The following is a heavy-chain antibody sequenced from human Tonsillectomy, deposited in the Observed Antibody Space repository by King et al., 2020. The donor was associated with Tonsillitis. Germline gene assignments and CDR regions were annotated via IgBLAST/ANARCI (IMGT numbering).Heavy chain of an antibody. CDR1: GFTFRSYS. Sequence: VQLVESGGGLVQPGGSLRLSCAASGFTFRSYSMNWVRQAPGKGLEWVSYISSSSSTIYYADSVKGRFTISKDNAKNSLYLQMNSLRAEGTAVYYCARGAEYCSSTSCYTNYYGMDVWGQGTTVTVSS. CDR2: ISSSSSTI. D-gene: IGHD2-2*02. V-gene: IGHV3-48*01. CDR3: ARGAEYCSSTSCYTNYYGMDV. J-gene: IGHJ6*02.